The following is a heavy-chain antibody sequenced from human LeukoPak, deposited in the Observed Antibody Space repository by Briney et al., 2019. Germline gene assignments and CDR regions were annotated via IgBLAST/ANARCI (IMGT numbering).Heavy chain of an antibody. Sequence: SETLSLTCAVYGGSFSGYYWSWLPQPPGKGLEWIGEINHSGSTNYNPSLKSRVTISVDTSKNQFSLKLSSVTAADTAVYYCAISSGSYDALDPWGQGTLVTVSS. J-gene: IGHJ5*02. CDR2: INHSGST. V-gene: IGHV4-34*01. CDR3: AISSGSYDALDP. D-gene: IGHD3-10*01. CDR1: GGSFSGYY.